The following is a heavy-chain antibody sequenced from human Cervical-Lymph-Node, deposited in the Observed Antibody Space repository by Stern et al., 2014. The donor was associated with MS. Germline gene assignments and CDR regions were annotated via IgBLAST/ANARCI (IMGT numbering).Heavy chain of an antibody. J-gene: IGHJ6*02. V-gene: IGHV1-69*09. Sequence: QLVQSGAEVKKPGSSVKVSCKASGGTFSSYTISWVRQAPGQGLEWMGRIIPNLGIANYAQKFLGRVTITADKSTSTAYMELSSLRSEDTAVYYCARNHYYGSGREDYYGMDVWGQGTTVTVSS. CDR1: GGTFSSYT. CDR2: IIPNLGIA. CDR3: ARNHYYGSGREDYYGMDV. D-gene: IGHD3-10*01.